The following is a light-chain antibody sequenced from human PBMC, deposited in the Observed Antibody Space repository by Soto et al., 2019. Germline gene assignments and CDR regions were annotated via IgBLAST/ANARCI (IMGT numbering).Light chain of an antibody. CDR1: SSNIGAGYD. J-gene: IGLJ1*01. CDR3: QSYGSSPSANFV. CDR2: GND. V-gene: IGLV1-40*01. Sequence: QSVLTQPPSVSGAPGQRVTISCTGSSSNIGAGYDVHWYQQLPGKAPKLLIYGNDNRPSGVPERFSGSKSGTSASLAITGLRADDEADYYCQSYGSSPSANFVFXTGTKVTVL.